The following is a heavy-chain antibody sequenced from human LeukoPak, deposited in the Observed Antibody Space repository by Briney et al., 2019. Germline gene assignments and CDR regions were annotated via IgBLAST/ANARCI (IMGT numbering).Heavy chain of an antibody. Sequence: SVKVSCKASGGTFSSYAISWVRQAPGQGLEWMGRIIPIFGTANYAQKFQGRVTITTGESTSTAYMELSSLRSEDTAVYYCAREAAGLGGYYFDYWGQGTLVTVSS. CDR3: AREAAGLGGYYFDY. J-gene: IGHJ4*02. V-gene: IGHV1-69*05. CDR2: IIPIFGTA. D-gene: IGHD6-13*01. CDR1: GGTFSSYA.